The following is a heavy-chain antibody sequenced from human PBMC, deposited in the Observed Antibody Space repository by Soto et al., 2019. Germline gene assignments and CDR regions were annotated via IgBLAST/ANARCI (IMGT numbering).Heavy chain of an antibody. CDR3: ARGVAGRGFDL. J-gene: IGHJ4*02. V-gene: IGHV6-1*01. CDR1: GDSVSSNTAA. CDR2: TYYRSNWRH. Sequence: PSQTLSLTWAISGDSVSSNTAAWNWIRSSPSRGLEWLGRTYYRSNWRHDYAVSVKSRITVNPDTSKNHFSLQLNSVTPDDTAVYYCARGVAGRGFDLFGQGNLVTFCS. D-gene: IGHD6-19*01.